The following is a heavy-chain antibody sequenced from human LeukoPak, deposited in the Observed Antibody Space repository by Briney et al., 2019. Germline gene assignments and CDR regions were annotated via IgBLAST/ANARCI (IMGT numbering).Heavy chain of an antibody. CDR2: ISGSGGGT. CDR1: GLTFSNFA. J-gene: IGHJ4*02. D-gene: IGHD2-2*01. CDR3: AIDAEVCSSATCYPDYFDY. Sequence: GGSLRLSCAASGLTFSNFAMNWVRQAPGKGLEWVSVISGSGGGTSYADSVKGRFTISRDNSKNTLYLQMNSLRAEDTALYHCAIDAEVCSSATCYPDYFDYWGQGTLVTVSS. V-gene: IGHV3-23*01.